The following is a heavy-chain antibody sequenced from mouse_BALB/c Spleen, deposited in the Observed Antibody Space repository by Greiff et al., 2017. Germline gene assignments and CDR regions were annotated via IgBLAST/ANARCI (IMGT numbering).Heavy chain of an antibody. CDR3: ARYDYDVGYAMDY. J-gene: IGHJ4*01. Sequence: VQLQQSGPELVKPGASVKISCKASGYTFTDYNMHWVKQSHGKSLEWIGYIYPYNGGTGYNQKFKSKATLTVDNSSSTAYMELRSLTSEDSAVYYCARYDYDVGYAMDYWGQGTSVTVSS. D-gene: IGHD2-4*01. CDR2: IYPYNGGT. CDR1: GYTFTDYN. V-gene: IGHV1S29*02.